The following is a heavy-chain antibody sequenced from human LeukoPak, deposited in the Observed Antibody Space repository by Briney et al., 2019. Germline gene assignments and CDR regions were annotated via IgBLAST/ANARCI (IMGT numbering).Heavy chain of an antibody. J-gene: IGHJ5*02. Sequence: ASVKVSCKASGYTFTSYDINWVRQATGQGLEWMGWMNPNSGNTGYAQKFQGRVTMTRNTSISTAYMELSSLRSEDTAVYYCARGRRVAAIGYWFDPWGRGTLVTVSS. V-gene: IGHV1-8*01. CDR1: GYTFTSYD. CDR2: MNPNSGNT. D-gene: IGHD2-15*01. CDR3: ARGRRVAAIGYWFDP.